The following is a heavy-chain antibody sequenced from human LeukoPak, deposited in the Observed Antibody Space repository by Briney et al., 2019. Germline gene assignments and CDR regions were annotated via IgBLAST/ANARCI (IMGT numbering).Heavy chain of an antibody. CDR3: AKRGQLWLRDYYYMDV. Sequence: GGSLRLSCATSGSTFSNAWMSWVRQAPGKGLEWVSAISGSGGSTYYADSVKGRFTISRDNSKNTLYLQMNSLRAEDTAVYYCAKRGQLWLRDYYYMDVWGKGTTVTISS. CDR2: ISGSGGST. D-gene: IGHD5-18*01. CDR1: GSTFSNAW. V-gene: IGHV3-23*01. J-gene: IGHJ6*03.